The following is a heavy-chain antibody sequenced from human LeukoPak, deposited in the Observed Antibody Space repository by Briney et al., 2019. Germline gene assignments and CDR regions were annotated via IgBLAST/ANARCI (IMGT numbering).Heavy chain of an antibody. V-gene: IGHV3-30*02. CDR2: IRYDGSNK. D-gene: IGHD3-10*01. CDR1: GFTFSSYG. J-gene: IGHJ4*02. CDR3: AKDRAYMVRGVLDY. Sequence: GGSLRLSCAASGFTFSSYGMHWVRQAPGKGLEWVAFIRYDGSNKYYADSVKGRFTISRDNSKNTLYLQMNSLRAEDTAVYYCAKDRAYMVRGVLDYWGQGTLVTVSS.